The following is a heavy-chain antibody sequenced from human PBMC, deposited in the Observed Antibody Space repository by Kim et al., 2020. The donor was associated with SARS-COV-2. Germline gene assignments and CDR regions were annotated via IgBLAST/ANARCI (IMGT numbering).Heavy chain of an antibody. D-gene: IGHD3-16*02. CDR3: ARGDQSVYYDYVWGSYRRAYYFEY. CDR1: GYSFTSYW. V-gene: IGHV5-51*01. J-gene: IGHJ4*02. CDR2: IYPGDSDT. Sequence: GESLKISCKGSGYSFTSYWIGWVRQMPGKGLEWMGIIYPGDSDTRYSPSFQGQVTISADKSISTAYLQWSSLKASDTAMYYCARGDQSVYYDYVWGSYRRAYYFEYWGQGTLVTVSS.